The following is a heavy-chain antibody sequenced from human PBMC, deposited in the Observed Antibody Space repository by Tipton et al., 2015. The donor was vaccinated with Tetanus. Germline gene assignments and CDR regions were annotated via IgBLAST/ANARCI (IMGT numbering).Heavy chain of an antibody. CDR3: AAQIIPTDRGGWFDP. V-gene: IGHV4-59*08. J-gene: IGHJ5*02. CDR2: VHYSGST. Sequence: TLSLTCSVSGASIRNYYWAWIRQPPERGLEWIGYVHYSGSTNYSPSLRSRVTLSVDTSKNQFSLKLSSVTATDTAVYYCAAQIIPTDRGGWFDPWGQGTLVTVSS. CDR1: GASIRNYY. D-gene: IGHD3-3*01.